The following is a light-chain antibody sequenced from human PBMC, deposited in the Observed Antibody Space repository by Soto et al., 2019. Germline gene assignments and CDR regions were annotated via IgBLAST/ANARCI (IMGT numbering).Light chain of an antibody. V-gene: IGKV1-39*01. CDR1: QSVSGW. CDR2: AAS. CDR3: QHVYSTPFT. Sequence: DIQMTQTPSTLSASVGDTVTVTCRASQSVSGWLAWYQQKPGEAPKLLIYAASTLQSGVPSRFSGSGSGTDFTLTISSLQSEDFTTYFCQHVYSTPFTFGPGSMVDIK. J-gene: IGKJ3*01.